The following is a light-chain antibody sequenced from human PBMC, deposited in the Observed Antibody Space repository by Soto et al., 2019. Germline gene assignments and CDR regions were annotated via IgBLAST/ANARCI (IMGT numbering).Light chain of an antibody. CDR2: ETS. CDR3: QQYGSSPGT. CDR1: QSVRDSH. V-gene: IGKV3-20*01. Sequence: EIVLTQSPGTLSLSPGERATLSCRASQSVRDSHLAWYQHKPGQAPSLLIYETSSRATGIPDRFRGSGSGTEFALTITRVEPEDVAMYFCQQYGSSPGTFGQGTKVEI. J-gene: IGKJ1*01.